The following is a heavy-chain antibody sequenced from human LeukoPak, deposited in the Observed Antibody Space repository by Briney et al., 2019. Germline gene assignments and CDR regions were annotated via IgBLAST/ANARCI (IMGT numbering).Heavy chain of an antibody. Sequence: GASVKVSCKASGYTFTSYGISWVRQAPGQGLEWMGWISAYNGNTNYAQKLQGRVTMTTDTSTSTAYMELRSLRSDDTAVYYCARDPPPPTLFDILTDSRVYYFDYWGQGTLVTVSS. CDR1: GYTFTSYG. CDR3: ARDPPPPTLFDILTDSRVYYFDY. V-gene: IGHV1-18*01. D-gene: IGHD3-9*01. CDR2: ISAYNGNT. J-gene: IGHJ4*02.